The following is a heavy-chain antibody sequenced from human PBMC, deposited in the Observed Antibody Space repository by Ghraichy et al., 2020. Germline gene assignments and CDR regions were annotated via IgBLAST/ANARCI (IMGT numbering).Heavy chain of an antibody. V-gene: IGHV4-34*01. CDR1: GGSFSGYY. Sequence: SETLSLTCAVYGGSFSGYYWSWIRQPPGKGLEWIGEINHSGSTNYNPSLKSRVTISVDTSKNQFSLKLSSVTAADTAVYYCARDIYVLWSGYNLGWFDPWDQGTQVT. CDR2: INHSGST. D-gene: IGHD3-3*01. J-gene: IGHJ5*02. CDR3: ARDIYVLWSGYNLGWFDP.